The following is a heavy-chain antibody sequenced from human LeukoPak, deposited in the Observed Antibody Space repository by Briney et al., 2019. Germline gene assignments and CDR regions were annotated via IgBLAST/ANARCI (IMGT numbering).Heavy chain of an antibody. CDR2: ISGSGGST. J-gene: IGHJ4*02. CDR3: AKDRTLCSGGTCYPYYFDY. V-gene: IGHV3-23*01. D-gene: IGHD2-15*01. CDR1: GFTFISYG. Sequence: GGSLRLSCAASGFTFISYGMSWVRQAPGKGLEWVSAISGSGGSTYSADSVKGRFTISRDNSKNTLYLQMNSLRAEDTAIYFCAKDRTLCSGGTCYPYYFDYWGQGTLVTVSS.